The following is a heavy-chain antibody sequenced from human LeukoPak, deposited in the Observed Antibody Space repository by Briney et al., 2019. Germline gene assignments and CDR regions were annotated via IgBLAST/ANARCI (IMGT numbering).Heavy chain of an antibody. J-gene: IGHJ4*02. CDR1: GFTFSSYA. V-gene: IGHV3-23*01. D-gene: IGHD3-9*01. CDR2: ISGSGGST. CDR3: AKDLTRYFDWLTQPPCLDY. Sequence: GGSLRLSCAASGFTFSSYAMSWVRQAPGKGLEWVSAISGSGGSTYYAGSVKGRFTISRDNSRNTLYLQMNSLRAEDTAVYYRAKDLTRYFDWLTQPPCLDYWGQGTLVTVSS.